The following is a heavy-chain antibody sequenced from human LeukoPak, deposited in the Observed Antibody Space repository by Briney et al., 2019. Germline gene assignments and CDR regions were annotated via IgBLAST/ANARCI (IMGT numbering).Heavy chain of an antibody. J-gene: IGHJ4*02. CDR2: ISGSGGST. D-gene: IGHD3-10*01. V-gene: IGHV3-23*01. CDR3: AKHRDYYGSGSYDY. CDR1: GFTFSSYA. Sequence: GESLRLSYAASGFTFSSYAMSWVRQAPGKGLEWVSAISGSGGSTYYADSVKGRFTISRDNSKNTLYLQMNSLRAEDTAVYYCAKHRDYYGSGSYDYWGQGTLVTVSS.